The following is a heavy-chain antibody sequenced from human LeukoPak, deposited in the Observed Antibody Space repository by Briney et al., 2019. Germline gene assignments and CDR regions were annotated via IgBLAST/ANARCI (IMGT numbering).Heavy chain of an antibody. CDR1: GGSISSGGYS. J-gene: IGHJ4*02. V-gene: IGHV4-30-2*01. Sequence: SQTLSLTCAVSGGSISSGGYSWSWIRQPPGKGLEWIGYIYHSGSTYYNPSLKSRVTISVDRSKNQFSLKLSSVTAADTAVYYCATGKVEDKFDYWGQGTLVTVSS. D-gene: IGHD2-15*01. CDR3: ATGKVEDKFDY. CDR2: IYHSGST.